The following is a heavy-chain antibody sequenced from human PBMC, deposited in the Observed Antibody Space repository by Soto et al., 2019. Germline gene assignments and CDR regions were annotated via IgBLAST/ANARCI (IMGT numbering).Heavy chain of an antibody. CDR2: ISYDGSNK. Sequence: QVQLVESGGGVVQPGRSLRLSCAASGFTFSSYAMHWVRQAPGKGLEWVAVISYDGSNKYYADSVKGRFTISRDNSKNTLYLQMNSLRAEDTAVYYCARDPFNYYDSSGGDFYFDDWGQGTLVTVSS. J-gene: IGHJ4*02. CDR3: ARDPFNYYDSSGGDFYFDD. V-gene: IGHV3-30-3*01. CDR1: GFTFSSYA. D-gene: IGHD3-22*01.